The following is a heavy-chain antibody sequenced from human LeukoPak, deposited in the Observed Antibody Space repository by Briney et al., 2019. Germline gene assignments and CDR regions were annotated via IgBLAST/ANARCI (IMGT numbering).Heavy chain of an antibody. Sequence: GGSLRLSCAASGFTFDDYGMSWVRQAPGKGLEWVSDINWNGGSTGYADSVKGRFTISRDNAKNSLYLQMNSLRAEDTALYYCARGDGGDYFDYWGQGTLVTVSS. CDR1: GFTFDDYG. D-gene: IGHD3-16*01. CDR2: INWNGGST. CDR3: ARGDGGDYFDY. J-gene: IGHJ4*02. V-gene: IGHV3-20*04.